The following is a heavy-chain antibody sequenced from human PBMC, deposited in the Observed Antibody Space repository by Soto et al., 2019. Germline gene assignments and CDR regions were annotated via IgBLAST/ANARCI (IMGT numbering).Heavy chain of an antibody. CDR1: GFSFDAYS. V-gene: IGHV3-43*01. D-gene: IGHD5-12*01. Sequence: EVQLVESGGVVVQPGGSLRLSCAASGFSFDAYSMHWIRQIPGKGLEWVSLITSDGGTTYYADSVKGRFAISRDNSKSSMFLNLNTLRTEDTAFYYFAKDRSLRYTAYDFDDWGQGTLVTVSS. J-gene: IGHJ4*02. CDR3: AKDRSLRYTAYDFDD. CDR2: ITSDGGTT.